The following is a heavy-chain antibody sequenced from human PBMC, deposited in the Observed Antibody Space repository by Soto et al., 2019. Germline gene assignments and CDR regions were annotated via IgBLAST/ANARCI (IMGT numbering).Heavy chain of an antibody. CDR3: ARETQRITIFGVVTTPYRHGMDV. V-gene: IGHV3-33*01. Sequence: HPGGSLRLSCAASGFTFSSYGMHWVRQAPGKGLEWVAVIWYDGSNKYYADSVKGRFTISRDNSKNTLYLQMNSLRAEDTAVYYCARETQRITIFGVVTTPYRHGMDVWGQGTTVTVSS. J-gene: IGHJ6*02. CDR1: GFTFSSYG. CDR2: IWYDGSNK. D-gene: IGHD3-3*01.